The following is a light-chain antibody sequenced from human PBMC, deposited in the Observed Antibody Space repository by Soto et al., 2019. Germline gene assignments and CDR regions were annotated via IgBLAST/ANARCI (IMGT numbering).Light chain of an antibody. Sequence: LPQHGWRLGFGGRCITITCNGTHNDVGSYNLVSLYQQHPGKSPKVIIYEVSERPSGVSDRFSGSKSGNTASLMISGLQAEDEADYYCCSYAGSTTQTYVFGSGTKVTVL. V-gene: IGLV2-23*02. CDR2: EVS. J-gene: IGLJ1*01. CDR1: HNDVGSYNL. CDR3: CSYAGSTTQTYV.